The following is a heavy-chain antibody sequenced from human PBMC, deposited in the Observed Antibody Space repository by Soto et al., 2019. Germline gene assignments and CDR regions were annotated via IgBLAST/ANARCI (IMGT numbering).Heavy chain of an antibody. Sequence: GESLKFSCKGSGYNFTSYWIGWVRQMPGKGLEWMGIIYPGDSDTRYSPSFQGQVTISADKSISTAYLQWSSLKASDTAMYYCARHSRTTGTTTPYAMDVWGQGTTVTVSS. CDR1: GYNFTSYW. CDR2: IYPGDSDT. D-gene: IGHD1-1*01. CDR3: ARHSRTTGTTTPYAMDV. V-gene: IGHV5-51*01. J-gene: IGHJ6*02.